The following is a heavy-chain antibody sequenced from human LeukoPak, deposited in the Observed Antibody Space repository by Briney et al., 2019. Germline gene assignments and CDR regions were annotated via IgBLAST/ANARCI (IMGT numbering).Heavy chain of an antibody. CDR1: GLTFSSYS. J-gene: IGHJ4*02. V-gene: IGHV3-21*01. Sequence: PGGSLRLSCAASGLTFSSYSMNWVRQAPGKGLEWVSSISSSSSYIYYADSVKGRFTISRDNAKNSLYLQMNSLRAEDTAVYYCARGGSGSYYHLHDYWGQGTLVTVSS. D-gene: IGHD1-26*01. CDR3: ARGGSGSYYHLHDY. CDR2: ISSSSSYI.